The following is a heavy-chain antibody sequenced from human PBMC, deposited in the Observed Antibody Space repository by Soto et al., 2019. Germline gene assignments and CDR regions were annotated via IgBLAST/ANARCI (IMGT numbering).Heavy chain of an antibody. CDR3: AHRWKGSNGFYGWFDP. V-gene: IGHV2-5*02. Sequence: SGPTLVNPTQTLTLTCTFSGFSLSTSGVGVGWIRQPPGKALEWLAIIYWDDDKYYSPSLKSRLTITKDTSKNQVVLTMTNMDRVDTATYYCAHRWKGSNGFYGWFDPWGQ. J-gene: IGHJ5*02. CDR2: IYWDDDK. CDR1: GFSLSTSGVG. D-gene: IGHD3-22*01.